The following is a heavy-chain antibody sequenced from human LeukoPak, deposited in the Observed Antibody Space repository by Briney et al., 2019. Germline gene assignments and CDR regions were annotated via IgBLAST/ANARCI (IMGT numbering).Heavy chain of an antibody. CDR2: LSDDGGHT. Sequence: PGGSLRLSCAATGFTFSTYAMSWVRQAPGKGLEWASALSDDGGHTYYAESVKGRFTISRDNSKNTLYLQMTSLRAEDTAVYYCAKDRRGYSGYDYFDYWGQGTLVTVSS. CDR1: GFTFSTYA. CDR3: AKDRRGYSGYDYFDY. J-gene: IGHJ4*02. V-gene: IGHV3-23*01. D-gene: IGHD5-12*01.